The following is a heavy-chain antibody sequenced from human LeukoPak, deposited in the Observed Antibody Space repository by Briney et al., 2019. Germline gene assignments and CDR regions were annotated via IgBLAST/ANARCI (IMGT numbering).Heavy chain of an antibody. CDR1: GFNFSSNA. D-gene: IGHD2-15*01. CDR2: ISGISGKT. J-gene: IGHJ4*02. Sequence: PGGSLRLSCAASGFNFSSNAMAWVRQAPGKGLEWVSAISGISGKTYYADSLKGRLTISRDNSKNTLYLQMSSLRVDDTAVYYCAKWGCSGGHCYPFDYWGPGNPGHRLF. V-gene: IGHV3-23*01. CDR3: AKWGCSGGHCYPFDY.